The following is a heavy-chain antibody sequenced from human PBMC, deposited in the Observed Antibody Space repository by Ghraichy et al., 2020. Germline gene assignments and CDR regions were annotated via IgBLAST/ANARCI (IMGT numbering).Heavy chain of an antibody. Sequence: GESLNISCAASGFTFSSYAMSWVRQAPGKGLEWVSAISGSGGSTYYADSVKGRFTISRDNSKNTLYLQMNSLRAEDTAVYYCAKGRRDGFNKGGEDYFDYWGQGTLVTVSS. J-gene: IGHJ4*02. CDR2: ISGSGGST. CDR1: GFTFSSYA. CDR3: AKGRRDGFNKGGEDYFDY. V-gene: IGHV3-23*01. D-gene: IGHD5-24*01.